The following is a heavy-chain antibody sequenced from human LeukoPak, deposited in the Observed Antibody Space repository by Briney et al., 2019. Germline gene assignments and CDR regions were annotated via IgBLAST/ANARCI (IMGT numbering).Heavy chain of an antibody. CDR1: GGSISSGDYY. CDR2: IYYSGST. V-gene: IGHV4-30-4*08. D-gene: IGHD6-13*01. J-gene: IGHJ4*02. CDR3: ARVDSSSWRPMKFDY. Sequence: PSETLSLTCTVSGGSISSGDYYWSWIRQPPGKGLEWIGYIYYSGSTYYNPSLKSRVTISVDTSKNQFSLKLSSATAADTAVYYCARVDSSSWRPMKFDYWGQGTLVTVSS.